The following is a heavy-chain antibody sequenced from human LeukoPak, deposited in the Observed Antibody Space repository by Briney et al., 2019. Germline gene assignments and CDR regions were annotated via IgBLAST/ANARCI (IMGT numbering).Heavy chain of an antibody. J-gene: IGHJ5*02. V-gene: IGHV4-31*03. CDR1: GGSISSGGYY. CDR2: IYYSGST. Sequence: SQTLSLTCTVSGGSISSGGYYWSWIRQHPGKGLEWIGYIYYSGSTYYNPSLKSRVTISVDTSKNQFSLKLSSVTAADTAVYYCARAGSSSWLRWFDPWGQGTLVTVSS. D-gene: IGHD6-13*01. CDR3: ARAGSSSWLRWFDP.